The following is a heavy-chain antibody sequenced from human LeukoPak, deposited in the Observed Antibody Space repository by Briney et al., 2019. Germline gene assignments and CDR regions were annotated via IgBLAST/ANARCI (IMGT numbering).Heavy chain of an antibody. CDR3: ARSRRYCSSTSCYAGGIFDY. Sequence: SETLSLTCPVYGGSFSGYYWSWIRQPPGKGLEWIGEINHSGSTNYNPSLKSRVTISVDTSKNQFSLKLSSVTAADTAVYYCARSRRYCSSTSCYAGGIFDYWGQGTLVTVSS. CDR1: GGSFSGYY. CDR2: INHSGST. V-gene: IGHV4-34*01. D-gene: IGHD2-2*01. J-gene: IGHJ4*02.